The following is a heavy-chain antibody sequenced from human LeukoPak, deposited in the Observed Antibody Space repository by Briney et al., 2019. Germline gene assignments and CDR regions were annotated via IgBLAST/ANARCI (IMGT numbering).Heavy chain of an antibody. D-gene: IGHD2-2*01. V-gene: IGHV3-48*01. J-gene: IGHJ4*02. CDR3: ATGFWGYCSRNSCPLDN. Sequence: PGGSLRLSCAASGFTFSSYSMNWVRQAPGKGLEWISYIISTGSTTYYADSVKGRFTISRDNANNSLSLQMSSLRAEDTAVYYCATGFWGYCSRNSCPLDNWGQGTLVTAAS. CDR1: GFTFSSYS. CDR2: IISTGSTT.